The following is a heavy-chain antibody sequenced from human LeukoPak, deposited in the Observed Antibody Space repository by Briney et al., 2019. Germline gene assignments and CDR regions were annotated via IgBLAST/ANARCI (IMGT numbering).Heavy chain of an antibody. CDR1: GFSFSGHW. J-gene: IGHJ4*02. CDR2: ISPTGSPT. D-gene: IGHD6-6*01. Sequence: PGGSLRVSCTASGFSFSGHWMHWARQLPGKGLGWVSRISPTGSPTNYADSVKGRFTFSRDNAKNTLYLQVNNLRAEDTAVYYCARGPNSNWSGLDFWGQGTLLTVSS. V-gene: IGHV3-74*01. CDR3: ARGPNSNWSGLDF.